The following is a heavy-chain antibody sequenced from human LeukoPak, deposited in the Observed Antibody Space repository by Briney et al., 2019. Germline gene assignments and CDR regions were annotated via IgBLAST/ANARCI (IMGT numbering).Heavy chain of an antibody. CDR2: IYYSGST. CDR1: GGSISSYY. J-gene: IGHJ3*02. Sequence: PSETLSLTCTVSGGSISSYYWSWIRQPPGKGLEWIGYIYYSGSTNYNPSLKSRVTISVDTSKNQFSLKLSSVTAADTAVYYCARVSRKIAENAFDIWGQGTMVTVSS. D-gene: IGHD6-13*01. V-gene: IGHV4-59*01. CDR3: ARVSRKIAENAFDI.